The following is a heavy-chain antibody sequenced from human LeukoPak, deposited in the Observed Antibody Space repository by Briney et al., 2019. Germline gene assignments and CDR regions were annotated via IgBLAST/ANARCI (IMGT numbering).Heavy chain of an antibody. CDR2: ISDDGRNK. Sequence: GGSLRLSCAASGFSFISYGMHWVRQAPGKGLEWVGVISDDGRNKKYADSVKGRFTISRDNSKDTLYLQMNSLRDEDAAVYYCAKRPSDYGDYVTYFDYWGQGTLVTVSS. CDR1: GFSFISYG. J-gene: IGHJ4*02. D-gene: IGHD4-17*01. CDR3: AKRPSDYGDYVTYFDY. V-gene: IGHV3-30*18.